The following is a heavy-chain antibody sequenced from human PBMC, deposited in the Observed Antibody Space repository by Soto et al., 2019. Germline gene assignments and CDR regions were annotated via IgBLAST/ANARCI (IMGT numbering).Heavy chain of an antibody. CDR3: ARDSSGWYGWCDP. CDR1: GFTCSSYE. J-gene: IGHJ5*02. V-gene: IGHV3-48*03. CDR2: ISSSGSTI. D-gene: IGHD6-19*01. Sequence: EVPLVESGGGLVQPGGSLRLSCAASGFTCSSYEMNWVRQAPGKGLEWVSYISSSGSTIYYADSVKGRFNISRDNAKNSLYLQMNSLRAEDTAVYYCARDSSGWYGWCDPWGKRTIVTVSS.